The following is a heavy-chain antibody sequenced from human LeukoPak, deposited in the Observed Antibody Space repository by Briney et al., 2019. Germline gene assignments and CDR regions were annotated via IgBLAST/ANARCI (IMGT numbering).Heavy chain of an antibody. CDR1: GYSISSGYY. CDR3: ATTVTIKMKYNWFDP. CDR2: INHSGST. J-gene: IGHJ5*02. D-gene: IGHD4-11*01. Sequence: SETLSLTCTVSGYSISSGYYWSWIRQPPGKGLEWIGEINHSGSTNYNPSLKSRVTISVDTSKNQFSLKLSSVTAADTAVYYCATTVTIKMKYNWFDPWGQGTLVTVSS. V-gene: IGHV4-38-2*02.